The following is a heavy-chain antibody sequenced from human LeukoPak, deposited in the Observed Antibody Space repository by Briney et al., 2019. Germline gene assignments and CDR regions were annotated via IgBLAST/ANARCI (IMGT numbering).Heavy chain of an antibody. J-gene: IGHJ6*03. CDR3: ARDQGPLAYCGGDCYRLYYYYYMDV. Sequence: GGSLRLSCAASGFSVSDYWMTWVRQAPGKGLEWVANIKQDGSEKTYVDSVKGRFTISRDNAKNSLYLQMNSLRAEDTAVYYCARDQGPLAYCGGDCYRLYYYYYMDVWGKGTTVTVSS. CDR2: IKQDGSEK. D-gene: IGHD2-21*02. CDR1: GFSVSDYW. V-gene: IGHV3-7*01.